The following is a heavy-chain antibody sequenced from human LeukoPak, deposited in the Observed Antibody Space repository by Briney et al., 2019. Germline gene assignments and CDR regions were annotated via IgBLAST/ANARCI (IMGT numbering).Heavy chain of an antibody. CDR1: GFTFSTYA. V-gene: IGHV3-23*01. J-gene: IGHJ4*02. Sequence: GGSLRLSCAASGFTFSTYAMSWVRQAPGKGLEWVSGISGSGGSTYYADSVKGRFTISRDNSKNTLYLQMNSLRAEDTAVYYCAKDLALPTVTTDYWGQGTLVTVSS. CDR2: ISGSGGST. D-gene: IGHD4-17*01. CDR3: AKDLALPTVTTDY.